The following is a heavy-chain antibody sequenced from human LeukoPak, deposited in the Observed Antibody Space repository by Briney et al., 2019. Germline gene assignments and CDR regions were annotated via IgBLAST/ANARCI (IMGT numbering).Heavy chain of an antibody. D-gene: IGHD2-2*01. J-gene: IGHJ6*02. Sequence: GASVKVSCKASGYTFTGYYMHWVRQAPGQGLEWMGWINPNSGGTNYAQKFQGRVTMTRDTSISTAYMELSRLRSDDTAVYYCASGCSSTSCYPGGIYYYGMDVWGQGTTVTVSS. CDR3: ASGCSSTSCYPGGIYYYGMDV. CDR1: GYTFTGYY. V-gene: IGHV1-2*02. CDR2: INPNSGGT.